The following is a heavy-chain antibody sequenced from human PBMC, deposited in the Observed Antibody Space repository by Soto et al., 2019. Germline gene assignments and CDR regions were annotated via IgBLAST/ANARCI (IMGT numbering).Heavy chain of an antibody. CDR2: ISHDGSFK. V-gene: IGHV3-30*18. D-gene: IGHD6-19*01. CDR3: AKLEGSVPVDGDWFDP. CDR1: GFSFSSHG. Sequence: QVQLVESGGGVVQPWRSLRLSCAASGFSFSSHGMHWVRQAPGRGLEWVAVISHDGSFKSYADSLRGRFTVCRDNSKNTLYLQIHSVRPADTAVYYCAKLEGSVPVDGDWFDPWGQGTLVTVST. J-gene: IGHJ5*02.